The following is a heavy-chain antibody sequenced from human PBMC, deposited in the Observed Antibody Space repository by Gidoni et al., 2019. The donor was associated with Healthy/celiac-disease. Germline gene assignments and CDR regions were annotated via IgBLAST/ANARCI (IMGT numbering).Heavy chain of an antibody. Sequence: AVYGGSFSGYYWSWIRQPPGKGLEWLGEINHSGSTNYNPSLKSRVTLSVDTSKNQFSLKLSSVTAADTAVYYCARGVNYDFWSGYHYYFDYWGQGTLVTVSS. V-gene: IGHV4-34*01. D-gene: IGHD3-3*01. J-gene: IGHJ4*02. CDR3: ARGVNYDFWSGYHYYFDY. CDR1: GGSFSGYY. CDR2: INHSGST.